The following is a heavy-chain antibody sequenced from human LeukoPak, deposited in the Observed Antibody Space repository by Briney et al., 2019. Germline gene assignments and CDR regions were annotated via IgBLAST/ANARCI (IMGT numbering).Heavy chain of an antibody. CDR3: ARRHGSGSYYNVWFDP. Sequence: NSSETLSLTCTVSGGSISRSSYYWGWIRQPPGKGLEWIGSIYFSGSTYYNPSLKSRVTISVDTSKNQFSLKLSSVTAADTAVYYCARRHGSGSYYNVWFDPWGQGTLVTVSS. CDR2: IYFSGST. J-gene: IGHJ5*02. CDR1: GGSISRSSYY. D-gene: IGHD3-10*01. V-gene: IGHV4-39*07.